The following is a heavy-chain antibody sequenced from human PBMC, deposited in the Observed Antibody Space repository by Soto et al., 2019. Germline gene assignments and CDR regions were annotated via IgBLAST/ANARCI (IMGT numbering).Heavy chain of an antibody. CDR2: INSDGTST. V-gene: IGHV3-74*01. J-gene: IGHJ6*03. Sequence: EVQLVESGGGLVQPGGSLRLSCAVSGFAFSSYWMHWVRQTPGKGLVWVSRINSDGTSTAYADSVKGRFTISRDNAKDTLYLEMNSLRAEDTAVYYCARDGWDSEWLLRVYSYMDVWGKGTTVTVSS. CDR3: ARDGWDSEWLLRVYSYMDV. CDR1: GFAFSSYW. D-gene: IGHD3-3*01.